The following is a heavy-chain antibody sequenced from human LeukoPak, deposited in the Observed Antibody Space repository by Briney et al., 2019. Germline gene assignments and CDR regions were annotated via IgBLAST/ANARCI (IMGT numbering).Heavy chain of an antibody. J-gene: IGHJ4*02. CDR3: ARDNWGIDY. CDR1: GFTFSSYW. CDR2: INSDGSST. Sequence: GGSLRLSCAASGFTFSSYWMHWVRQAPGKGLVWVSHINSDGSSTSYSDSVKGRFTISRGNAKNTLYLQMNSLRAEDTAVYYCARDNWGIDYWGQGTLVTVSS. V-gene: IGHV3-74*01. D-gene: IGHD7-27*01.